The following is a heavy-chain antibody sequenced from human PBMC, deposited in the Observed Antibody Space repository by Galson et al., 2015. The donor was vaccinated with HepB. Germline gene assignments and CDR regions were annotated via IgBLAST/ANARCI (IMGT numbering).Heavy chain of an antibody. CDR2: IYYSGST. CDR3: ARGITIFGVCLSCLYNWFDP. CDR1: GGSISSGGYY. J-gene: IGHJ5*02. V-gene: IGHV4-31*03. Sequence: TLSLTCTVSGGSISSGGYYWSWIRQHPGKGLEWIGYIYYSGSTYYNPSLKSRVTISVDTSKNQFSLKLSSVTAADTAVYYCARGITIFGVCLSCLYNWFDPWGQGTLVTVSS. D-gene: IGHD3-3*01.